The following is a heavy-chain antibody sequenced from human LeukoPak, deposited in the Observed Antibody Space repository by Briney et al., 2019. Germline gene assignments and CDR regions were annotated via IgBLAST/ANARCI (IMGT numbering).Heavy chain of an antibody. Sequence: PGGSLRLSCAASGFTFSSYEMNWVRQAPGKGLEYVSAISTSGGSTYYADSVKGRFTISRDNSKNTLYLQMNSLRAEDTAVYYCARERDYYDSRGYSRDVWGQGTTVTVSS. CDR3: ARERDYYDSRGYSRDV. CDR2: ISTSGGST. V-gene: IGHV3-64*04. CDR1: GFTFSSYE. D-gene: IGHD3-22*01. J-gene: IGHJ6*02.